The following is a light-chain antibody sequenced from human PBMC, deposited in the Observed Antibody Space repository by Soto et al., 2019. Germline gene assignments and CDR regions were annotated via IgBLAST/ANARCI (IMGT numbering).Light chain of an antibody. CDR3: QQYYNYST. CDR1: QTISSW. J-gene: IGKJ1*01. V-gene: IGKV1-5*01. Sequence: DIQITQCPSTLHASVGDRVRITCRASQTISSWLAWYQQKPGKAPDLLIYDASRLAGGVPSRFSGGASETESTLTIGSLKPDDFATYFCQQYYNYSTFGQGTKVDIK. CDR2: DAS.